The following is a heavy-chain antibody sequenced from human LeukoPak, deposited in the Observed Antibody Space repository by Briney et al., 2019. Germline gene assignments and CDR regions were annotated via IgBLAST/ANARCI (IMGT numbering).Heavy chain of an antibody. D-gene: IGHD3-9*01. Sequence: SLRLSCAASGFTFDDYAMHWVRQAPGKGLEWVSGISWNSGSIGYAYSVKGRFTISRDNAKNSLYLQMNSLRAEDTVLYYCGKGYYDILTGVDYWGEGTLVTVSS. CDR1: GFTFDDYA. CDR3: GKGYYDILTGVDY. V-gene: IGHV3-9*01. CDR2: ISWNSGSI. J-gene: IGHJ4*02.